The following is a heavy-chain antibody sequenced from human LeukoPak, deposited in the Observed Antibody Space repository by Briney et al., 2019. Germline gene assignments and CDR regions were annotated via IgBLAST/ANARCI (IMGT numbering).Heavy chain of an antibody. CDR1: GFTFNRYS. D-gene: IGHD1-26*01. J-gene: IGHJ3*02. V-gene: IGHV3-48*01. Sequence: GASLRLSCAASGFTFNRYSMNWVRQAPGKGLEWISYISSSGTTIYYADSVQGRFIISRDNARNSLYLQMNSLRAEDTALYHCARTYSGSYLDAFDIWGQGTMVTVSS. CDR2: ISSSGTTI. CDR3: ARTYSGSYLDAFDI.